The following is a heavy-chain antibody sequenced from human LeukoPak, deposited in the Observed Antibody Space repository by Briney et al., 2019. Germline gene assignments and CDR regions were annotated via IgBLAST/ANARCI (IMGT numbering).Heavy chain of an antibody. CDR2: IKQDGSEK. D-gene: IGHD6-13*01. J-gene: IGHJ6*02. CDR3: ARDSGIAPASYYHYYGMDV. CDR1: GFTFSSYW. V-gene: IGHV3-7*01. Sequence: PGGSLRLSCAASGFTFSSYWMSWVRQAPGKGLEWVASIKQDGSEKYYVDSVKGRFTISRDNAKKSLFLQMNSLRAEDTAVYYCARDSGIAPASYYHYYGMDVWGQGTTVTVSS.